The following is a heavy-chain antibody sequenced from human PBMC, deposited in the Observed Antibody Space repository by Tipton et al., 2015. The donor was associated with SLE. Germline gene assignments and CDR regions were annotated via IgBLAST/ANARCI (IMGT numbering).Heavy chain of an antibody. CDR2: MRYDEINK. V-gene: IGHV3-30*02. CDR1: GFSFSAYG. Sequence: QLVQSGGGVVQPGGSLRLACAAFGFSFSAYGVHWVRQAPGKGLEWVAFMRYDEINKFYDDSVKGRFTISRDKSKNTVYLQMDSLRREDTALYYCARETASPWCQRKLVTVSS. J-gene: IGHJ4*02. D-gene: IGHD1-26*01. CDR3: ARETASP.